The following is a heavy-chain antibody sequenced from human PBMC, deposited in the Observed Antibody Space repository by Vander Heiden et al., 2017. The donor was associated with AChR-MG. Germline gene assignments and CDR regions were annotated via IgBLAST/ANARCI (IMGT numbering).Heavy chain of an antibody. J-gene: IGHJ4*02. V-gene: IGHV1-69*06. Sequence: QVQLVQSGAEVKKPGSSVKVSCKASGGTFSSYAISWVRQAPGQGLEWMGGIIPIFGTANYAQKFQGRVTITADKSTSTAYMELSSLRSEDTAVYYCAREMAYCGGDCYSQAFDYWGQGTLVTVSS. D-gene: IGHD2-21*02. CDR2: IIPIFGTA. CDR1: GGTFSSYA. CDR3: AREMAYCGGDCYSQAFDY.